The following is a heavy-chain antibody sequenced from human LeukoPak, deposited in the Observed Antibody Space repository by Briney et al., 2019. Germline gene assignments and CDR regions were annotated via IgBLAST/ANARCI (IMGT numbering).Heavy chain of an antibody. Sequence: GGSLRLSCAASGFTFSSYSMNWVRQAPGKGLEWVSVIYSGGSTYYADSVKGRFTISRDNSKNTLYLQMNSLRAEDTAVYYCARASVDFDYYYGMDVWGQGTTVTVSS. V-gene: IGHV3-53*01. CDR1: GFTFSSYS. D-gene: IGHD5-12*01. J-gene: IGHJ6*02. CDR2: IYSGGST. CDR3: ARASVDFDYYYGMDV.